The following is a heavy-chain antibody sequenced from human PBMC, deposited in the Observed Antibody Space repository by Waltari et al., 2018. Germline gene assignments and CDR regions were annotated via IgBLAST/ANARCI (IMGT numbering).Heavy chain of an antibody. J-gene: IGHJ3*02. CDR2: IVVGSGNT. Sequence: QMQLVQSGPEVKKPGTSVKVSCKASGFTFTSYAMQRVRQARGQRLEWIGWIVVGSGNTNNAQKFQERVTITRDMSTSTAYMELSSLRSEDTAVYYCAAKSTTAAAFDIWGQGTMVTVSS. V-gene: IGHV1-58*02. CDR3: AAKSTTAAAFDI. CDR1: GFTFTSYA. D-gene: IGHD4-4*01.